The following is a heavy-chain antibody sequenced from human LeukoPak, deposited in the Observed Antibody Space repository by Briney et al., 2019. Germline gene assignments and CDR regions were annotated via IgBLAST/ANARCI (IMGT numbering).Heavy chain of an antibody. CDR1: GGSISSYY. D-gene: IGHD3-9*01. CDR3: ARGGLRYFVWLPISDWYFDL. Sequence: SETLSLTCTVSGGSISSYYWSWIRQPAGKGLEWIGRIYTSGSTNYNPSLKSRVTMSVDTSKNQFSLKLSSVNAADKAVYYCARGGLRYFVWLPISDWYFDLWGRGTLVTVSS. CDR2: IYTSGST. J-gene: IGHJ2*01. V-gene: IGHV4-4*07.